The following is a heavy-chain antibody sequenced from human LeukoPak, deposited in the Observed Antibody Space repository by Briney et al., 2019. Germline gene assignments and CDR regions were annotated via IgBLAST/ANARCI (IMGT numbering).Heavy chain of an antibody. Sequence: WASVKVSCMASGYTFTGYYMHWVRQAPGQGLEWMGWINPNTGATKYAEKFQGRVTMTGDTSISTGYMELSSLRSDDTAVYFCARKYDSLTACDNWCDPWGQGTMVTVPS. J-gene: IGHJ5*02. CDR3: ARKYDSLTACDNWCDP. CDR2: INPNTGAT. V-gene: IGHV1-2*02. D-gene: IGHD3-9*01. CDR1: GYTFTGYY.